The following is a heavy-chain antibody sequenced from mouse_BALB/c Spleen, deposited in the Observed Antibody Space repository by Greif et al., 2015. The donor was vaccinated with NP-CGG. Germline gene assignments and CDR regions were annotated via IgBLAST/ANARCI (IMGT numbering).Heavy chain of an antibody. CDR3: ARYFDV. V-gene: IGHV3-2*02. CDR1: GYSITSDYA. Sequence: EGHLVESGPGLVKPSQSLSLTCTVTGYSITSDYAWNWIRQFPGNKLEWMGYISYSGSTSYNPSLKSRISITRDTSKNQFFLQLNSVTTEDTATYYCARYFDVWGAGTTVTVSS. J-gene: IGHJ1*01. CDR2: ISYSGST.